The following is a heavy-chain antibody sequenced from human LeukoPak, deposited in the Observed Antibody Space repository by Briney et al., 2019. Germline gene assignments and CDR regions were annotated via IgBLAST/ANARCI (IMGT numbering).Heavy chain of an antibody. CDR3: ARDKGTEGLLPRGDWYFDL. V-gene: IGHV3-21*01. J-gene: IGHJ2*01. CDR1: GFTFSSYS. Sequence: PGGSLRLSCADSGFTFSSYSMNWVRQAPGKGLEWVSSISSSSTYIYYAGSVKGRFTISRDNAKNSLFLQMNSLRAEDTAVYYCARDKGTEGLLPRGDWYFDLWGRGTLVTVSS. D-gene: IGHD3-3*01. CDR2: ISSSSTYI.